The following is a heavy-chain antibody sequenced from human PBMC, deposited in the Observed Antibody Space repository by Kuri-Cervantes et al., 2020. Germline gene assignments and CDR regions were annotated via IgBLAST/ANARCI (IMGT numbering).Heavy chain of an antibody. J-gene: IGHJ6*03. V-gene: IGHV4-4*02. D-gene: IGHD4-17*01. CDR2: IDNTGST. CDR3: ATVGGGDFSYYYYMDV. Sequence: SQTLSLTCAVSDVSIGRTNWWRWVRQSPGKGLEWIGDIDNTGSTHYNPSLKSRVTISVDTSKKQFSLILTSVTAADTAVYYCATVGGGDFSYYYYMDVWGKGTTVTVSS. CDR1: DVSIGRTNW.